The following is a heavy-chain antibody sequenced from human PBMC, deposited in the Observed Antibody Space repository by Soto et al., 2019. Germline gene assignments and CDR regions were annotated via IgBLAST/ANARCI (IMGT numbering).Heavy chain of an antibody. J-gene: IGHJ4*02. CDR1: GLSVSSNY. V-gene: IGHV3-66*01. CDR2: LYSSGST. CDR3: ARFDFSNSFFDY. Sequence: PGGSLRLSCVVSGLSVSSNYMTWVRQAPGKGLEWVSLLYSSGSTYYADSVKGRFNISRDDSKNTLFLQMNSVRAEDTAVYYCARFDFSNSFFDYWGQGTLVTVSS. D-gene: IGHD4-4*01.